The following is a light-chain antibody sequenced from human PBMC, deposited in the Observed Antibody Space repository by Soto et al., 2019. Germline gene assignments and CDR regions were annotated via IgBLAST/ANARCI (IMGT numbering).Light chain of an antibody. CDR1: STDVGAYNF. Sequence: QSALTQPASVSGSPGQSIAISCTGTSTDVGAYNFVSWYQQYPGKAPKLIIYDVSNRPSGVSSRFSGSKSGNTASLTISGLQAEDEADYYCSSYTTISTYVFGGGTQLTVL. CDR3: SSYTTISTYV. CDR2: DVS. V-gene: IGLV2-14*03. J-gene: IGLJ7*01.